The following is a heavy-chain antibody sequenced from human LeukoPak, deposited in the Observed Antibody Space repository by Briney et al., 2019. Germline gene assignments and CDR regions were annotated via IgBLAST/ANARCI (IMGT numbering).Heavy chain of an antibody. Sequence: PSETLSLTCSVSGGSISSDYWSWIRQPAGKGLEWIGRIYSSGSTNYSPSLKSRVTMSLDTSKSQFSLNLSSVTAADTAVYYCAKVDRNYNGHAFDIWGQGTMVTVSP. D-gene: IGHD1-14*01. CDR3: AKVDRNYNGHAFDI. J-gene: IGHJ3*02. CDR2: IYSSGST. V-gene: IGHV4-4*07. CDR1: GGSISSDY.